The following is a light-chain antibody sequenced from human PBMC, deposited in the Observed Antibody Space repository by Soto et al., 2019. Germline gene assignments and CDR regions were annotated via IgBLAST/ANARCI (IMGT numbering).Light chain of an antibody. J-gene: IGKJ1*01. V-gene: IGKV3-20*01. Sequence: ELVLTQSPATLSFSRGERATLSCRASQFLSSYLAWYQQIPGQPPRLXXYGASSRATGAPARFSGSGSGTDFTLTISRLEPEDFAVYYCQQYQYGTSQAFGQGTKVDIK. CDR2: GAS. CDR3: QQYQYGTSQA. CDR1: QFLSSY.